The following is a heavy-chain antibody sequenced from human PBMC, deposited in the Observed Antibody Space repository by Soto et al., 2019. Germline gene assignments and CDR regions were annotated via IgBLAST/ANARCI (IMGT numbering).Heavy chain of an antibody. D-gene: IGHD2-21*02. J-gene: IGHJ6*02. CDR3: ARDLWGYCGTDCYPLDV. CDR2: IYYSGST. CDR1: GGCISSYY. Sequence: SETLSLTCTVSGGCISSYYWSWIRQPPGKGLEWIGYIYYSGSTNYNPSLKSRVTISVDTSKNQFSLKLSSVTAADTAVYYCARDLWGYCGTDCYPLDVWGQGTTVTGSS. V-gene: IGHV4-59*01.